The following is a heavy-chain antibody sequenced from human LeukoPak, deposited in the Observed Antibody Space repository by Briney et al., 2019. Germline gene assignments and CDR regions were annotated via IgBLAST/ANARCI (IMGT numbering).Heavy chain of an antibody. CDR3: TADSTMVRGVPNY. V-gene: IGHV3-15*01. D-gene: IGHD3-10*01. J-gene: IGHJ4*02. CDR1: GFTFSSYW. Sequence: GGSLRLSCAASGFTFSSYWMSWVRQAPGKGLEWVGRIKSKTDGATTDYAAPVKGRFTISRDDSKTTLYLQMNSLKTEDTAVYYCTADSTMVRGVPNYWGQGTLVTVSS. CDR2: IKSKTDGATT.